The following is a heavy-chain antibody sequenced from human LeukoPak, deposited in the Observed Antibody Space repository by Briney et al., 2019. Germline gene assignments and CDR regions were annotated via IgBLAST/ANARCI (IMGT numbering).Heavy chain of an antibody. CDR1: GGSISSGDYY. J-gene: IGHJ4*02. CDR3: ARAANSLLRQQLVN. D-gene: IGHD6-13*01. V-gene: IGHV4-30-4*01. CDR2: IYFSGST. Sequence: SETLSLTCTVSGGSISSGDYYWSWIRQPPGKGLEWIGYIYFSGSTYYNPSLKSRVTISVDTSKNQFSLKLSSVTAADTAVYYCARAANSLLRQQLVNWGQGTLVTVSS.